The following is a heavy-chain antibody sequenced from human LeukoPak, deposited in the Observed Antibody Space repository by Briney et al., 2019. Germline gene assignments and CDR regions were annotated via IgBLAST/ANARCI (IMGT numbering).Heavy chain of an antibody. Sequence: QPGGTLRLSCAASGFTFSSYGMSWVRQAPGKGLEWVSAISGSGGSTYYADSVKGRFTISRDNSKNTLYLQMNSLRAEDTAVYYCAKGVDTAMVALGFDYWGQGTLVTVSS. CDR1: GFTFSSYG. V-gene: IGHV3-23*01. D-gene: IGHD5-18*01. CDR3: AKGVDTAMVALGFDY. CDR2: ISGSGGST. J-gene: IGHJ4*02.